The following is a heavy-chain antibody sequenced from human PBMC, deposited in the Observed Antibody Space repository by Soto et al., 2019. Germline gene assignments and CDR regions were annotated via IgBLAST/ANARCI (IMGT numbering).Heavy chain of an antibody. CDR2: INAGNGNT. Sequence: ASVKVSCKASGYTFTSYAMHWVRQAPGQRLEWMGWINAGNGNTKYSQKFQGRVTITRDTSASTAYMELSSLRSEDTAVYYCARDGSSSWPIYYYYYGMDVWGQGTTVTVSS. CDR1: GYTFTSYA. CDR3: ARDGSSSWPIYYYYYGMDV. J-gene: IGHJ6*02. V-gene: IGHV1-3*01. D-gene: IGHD6-13*01.